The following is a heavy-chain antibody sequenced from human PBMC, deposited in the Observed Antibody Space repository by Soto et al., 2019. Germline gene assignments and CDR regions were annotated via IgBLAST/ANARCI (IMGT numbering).Heavy chain of an antibody. CDR2: IHPGVGST. J-gene: IGHJ4*02. CDR3: ARERAYSSGYYGEIDF. CDR1: GYTFTNYY. Sequence: ASVKVSCKASGYTFTNYYMHWVRQAPGRGLEWMGVIHPGVGSTTYSQKFQGRVTMTRDTSTSTLYMELSSLRSEDTAVFYCARERAYSSGYYGEIDFWGQGTLVTVSS. D-gene: IGHD6-19*01. V-gene: IGHV1-46*01.